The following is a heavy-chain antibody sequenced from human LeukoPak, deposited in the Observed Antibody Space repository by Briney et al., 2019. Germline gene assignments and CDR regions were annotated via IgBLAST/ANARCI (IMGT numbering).Heavy chain of an antibody. J-gene: IGHJ4*02. CDR3: ARSRGDFEFHYY. V-gene: IGHV5-51*01. CDR1: GCRFTSYW. D-gene: IGHD3-9*01. Sequence: GGSLKISFKGSGCRFTSYWIDWVRQMPGKGLEWMGIIYPGDSDTRYSPSFQGQVTISAAKSISTAYLQWSSLKASDTAMYYCARSRGDFEFHYYWGQGTLVTVSS. CDR2: IYPGDSDT.